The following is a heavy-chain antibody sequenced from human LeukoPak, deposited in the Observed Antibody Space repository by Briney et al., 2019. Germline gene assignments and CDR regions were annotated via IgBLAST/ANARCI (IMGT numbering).Heavy chain of an antibody. CDR2: IYYSGST. Sequence: TSETLSLTCTVSGGSITSSSYYWGWIRQSPGKGLEWIGSIYYSGSTYYNPSLKSRVTISVDTSKNQFSLKLSSVTAADTAVHYCARGHCFGGDCYFDYWGPGTLVTVSS. V-gene: IGHV4-39*01. D-gene: IGHD2-21*02. CDR3: ARGHCFGGDCYFDY. CDR1: GGSITSSSYY. J-gene: IGHJ4*02.